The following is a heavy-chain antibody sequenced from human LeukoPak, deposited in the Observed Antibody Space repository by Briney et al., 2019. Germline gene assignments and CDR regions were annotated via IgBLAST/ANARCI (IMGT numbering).Heavy chain of an antibody. CDR2: INPNSGGT. V-gene: IGHV1-2*02. Sequence: SVKVSCKASGYTFTGYYMHWLRQAPGHALEWMGLINPNSGGTNYAQKFQGRVTMTRDTSISTAYMEMSRLRSDDTAVYYCARDFRGGDDYWGQGTLVTVSS. CDR1: GYTFTGYY. J-gene: IGHJ4*02. CDR3: ARDFRGGDDY. D-gene: IGHD3-16*01.